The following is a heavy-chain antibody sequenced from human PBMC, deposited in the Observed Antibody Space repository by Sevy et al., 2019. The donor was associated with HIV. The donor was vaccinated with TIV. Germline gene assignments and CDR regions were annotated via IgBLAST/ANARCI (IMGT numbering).Heavy chain of an antibody. V-gene: IGHV1-18*01. CDR3: AIGRAPNGGVYYFHS. D-gene: IGHD2-8*01. J-gene: IGHJ4*02. CDR2: ITTHNSDT. Sequence: ASVKVSCKASRDTHFAYNIHWVRQAPGKGLEWVGWITTHNSDTNSAPKFQGRVTMSRDTYSRTTYLQLRGLTSDDSAVYFCAIGRAPNGGVYYFHSWAQGSQVTVSS. CDR1: RDTHFAYN.